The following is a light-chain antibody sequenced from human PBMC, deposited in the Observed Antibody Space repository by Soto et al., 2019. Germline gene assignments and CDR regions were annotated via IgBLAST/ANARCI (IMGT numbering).Light chain of an antibody. J-gene: IGLJ2*01. Sequence: QSVLTQPRSVSGSPGQSVTISCTGTNSDVGGYNYVSWYQQHPGKAPKVMIYDVSKRPSGVPDRFSGSKSGNTASLTISGLQAEDEADYYCYSYVGSYTWVFGGGTRLTVL. CDR2: DVS. CDR1: NSDVGGYNY. CDR3: YSYVGSYTWV. V-gene: IGLV2-11*01.